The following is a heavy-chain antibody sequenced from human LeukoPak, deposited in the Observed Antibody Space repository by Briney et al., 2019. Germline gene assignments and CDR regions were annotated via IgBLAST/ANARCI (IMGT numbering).Heavy chain of an antibody. CDR3: ARGRDEIDY. V-gene: IGHV1-2*02. Sequence: GASVKVSCKASGYTFTGYYMHWVRQAPGQGLEWMGWINPNSGDSNIAQNFQIRVTMTRDKSIGTIYMELRRLRFDDTAVYYCARGRDEIDYWGQGTLVTVSS. J-gene: IGHJ4*02. D-gene: IGHD3-10*01. CDR1: GYTFTGYY. CDR2: INPNSGDS.